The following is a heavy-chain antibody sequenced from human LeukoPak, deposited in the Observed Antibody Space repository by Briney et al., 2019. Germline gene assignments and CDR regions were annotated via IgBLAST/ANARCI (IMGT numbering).Heavy chain of an antibody. CDR3: ARYGFSSVWQGGWHAFDI. CDR2: IHPTVGDT. CDR1: VDTSTSYY. J-gene: IGHJ3*02. V-gene: IGHV1-46*01. Sequence: ASVKVSGETSVDTSTSYYLHWVRQTPGQGLERMGIIHPTVGDTTYAQKFQGRVTMTRDMSTGTVYMDLSSLRSEDTAVYYCARYGFSSVWQGGWHAFDIWGQGTTVTVSS. D-gene: IGHD6-25*01.